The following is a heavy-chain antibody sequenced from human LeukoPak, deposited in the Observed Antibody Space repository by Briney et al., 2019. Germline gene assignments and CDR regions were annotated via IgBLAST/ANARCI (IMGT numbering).Heavy chain of an antibody. CDR1: GFTFSSYS. J-gene: IGHJ4*02. CDR2: ISSGSYHI. V-gene: IGHV3-21*01. CDR3: AKGGYQY. D-gene: IGHD6-13*01. Sequence: GGSLRLSCEASGFTFSSYSMNWVRQAPGQGLEWVSSISSGSYHIYYADSVKGRFTISRDNSKNTLYLQMNSLRAEDTAVYYCAKGGYQYWGQGTLVTVSS.